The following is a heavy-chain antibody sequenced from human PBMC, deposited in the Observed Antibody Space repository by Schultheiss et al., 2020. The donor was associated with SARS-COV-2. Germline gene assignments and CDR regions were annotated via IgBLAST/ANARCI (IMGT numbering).Heavy chain of an antibody. D-gene: IGHD2-21*01. CDR1: GFTFSSYS. CDR2: ISSSSSYI. Sequence: GESLKISCAASGFTFSSYSMNWVRQAPGKGLEWVSSISSSSSYIYYADSVKGRFTISRDNAKNSLYLQMNSLRAEDTALYYCASELAYCGGDCYGGAFDIWGQGTMVTVSS. CDR3: ASELAYCGGDCYGGAFDI. V-gene: IGHV3-21*04. J-gene: IGHJ3*02.